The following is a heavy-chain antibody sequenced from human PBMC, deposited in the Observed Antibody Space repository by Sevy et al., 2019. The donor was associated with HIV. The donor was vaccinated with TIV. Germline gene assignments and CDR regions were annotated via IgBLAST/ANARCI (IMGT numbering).Heavy chain of an antibody. Sequence: GWSLRLSCAASGFTFRNYAMSWVRQAPGKGLEWVSALSGTGGSTYYADSMKGRFTISRDNSKNTLYLQMNSLRVEDTAVYYCAKDLDIVAVAAAIRLSYWGQGTLVTVSS. CDR3: AKDLDIVAVAAAIRLSY. D-gene: IGHD2-2*01. CDR1: GFTFRNYA. V-gene: IGHV3-23*01. J-gene: IGHJ4*02. CDR2: LSGTGGST.